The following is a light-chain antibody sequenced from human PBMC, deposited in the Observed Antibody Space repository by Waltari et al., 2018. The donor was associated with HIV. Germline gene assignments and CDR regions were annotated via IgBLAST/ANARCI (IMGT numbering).Light chain of an antibody. CDR3: QSYDTSLSARV. CDR2: GNN. V-gene: IGLV1-40*01. J-gene: IGLJ3*02. CDR1: SSKIGAGYD. Sequence: QSVLTQPPSVSGAPGQSVTISCTGSSSKIGAGYDVHWYQQCPRRAPKLLLYGNNNRPSGVPDRFSASKFGASVYLAITGLQPDDEADYYCQSYDTSLSARVFGGGTKLTVL.